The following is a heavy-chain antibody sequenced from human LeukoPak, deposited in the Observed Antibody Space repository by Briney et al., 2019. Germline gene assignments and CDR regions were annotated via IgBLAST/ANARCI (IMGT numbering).Heavy chain of an antibody. D-gene: IGHD6-13*01. Sequence: SETLSLTCTVSGGSISSSSYYWGWIRQPPGKGLEWIGSIYYSGSTYYNPSLKSRVTISEDTSKNQFSLKLTSVTAADTAMYYCARDLFTSSWYRWFDPWGQGTLVTVSS. V-gene: IGHV4-39*07. CDR2: IYYSGST. CDR1: GGSISSSSYY. CDR3: ARDLFTSSWYRWFDP. J-gene: IGHJ5*02.